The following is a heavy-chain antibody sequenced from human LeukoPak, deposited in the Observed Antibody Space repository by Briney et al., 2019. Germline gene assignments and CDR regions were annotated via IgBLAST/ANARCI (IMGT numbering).Heavy chain of an antibody. V-gene: IGHV4-59*01. CDR3: ARAMIVVDGAFDI. CDR2: IYYSGST. Sequence: PSETLSLTCTVSGGSISSYYWSWIRQPPGKGLEWIGYIYYSGSTNHNPSLKSRVTISVDTSKNQFSLKLSSVTAADTAVYYCARAMIVVDGAFDIWGQGTMVTVSS. CDR1: GGSISSYY. D-gene: IGHD3-22*01. J-gene: IGHJ3*02.